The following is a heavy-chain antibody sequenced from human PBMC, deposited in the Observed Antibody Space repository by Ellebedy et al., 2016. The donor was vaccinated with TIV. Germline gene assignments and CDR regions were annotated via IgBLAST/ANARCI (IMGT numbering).Heavy chain of an antibody. CDR1: GGSISGGGYY. V-gene: IGHV4-31*03. D-gene: IGHD3-22*01. CDR2: IYYSGST. Sequence: MPSETLSLTCTVSGGSISGGGYYWSWIRQHPGKGLEWIGYIYYSGSTYYNPSLKSRVTISVDTSKNQFSLKLSSVTAADTAVYYCASGMYYYDSSGLGYWGQGTLVTVSS. J-gene: IGHJ4*02. CDR3: ASGMYYYDSSGLGY.